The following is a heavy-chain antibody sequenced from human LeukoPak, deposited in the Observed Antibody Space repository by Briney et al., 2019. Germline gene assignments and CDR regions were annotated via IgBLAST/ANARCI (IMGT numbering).Heavy chain of an antibody. Sequence: PSETLSLTCTVSGGSISSYYWSWTRQPPGKGLEWIGYIYNSGSTNYNPSLKSRVTISVDTSKNQFSLKLNSVTAADTAVYYCARGGSSPWANNWFDPWGQGTLVTVSS. CDR1: GGSISSYY. V-gene: IGHV4-59*01. CDR2: IYNSGST. D-gene: IGHD2-2*01. CDR3: ARGGSSPWANNWFDP. J-gene: IGHJ5*02.